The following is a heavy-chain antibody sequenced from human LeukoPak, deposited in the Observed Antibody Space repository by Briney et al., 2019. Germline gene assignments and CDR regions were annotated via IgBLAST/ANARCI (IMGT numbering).Heavy chain of an antibody. J-gene: IGHJ5*02. CDR1: GYTFTGYY. D-gene: IGHD2-15*01. CDR3: ARASPSTYCSGGSCHPSHNWFDP. V-gene: IGHV1-2*02. Sequence: ASVKVSCKASGYTFTGYYMHWVRQAPGQGLEWMGWINPNSGGTNYAQKFQGRVTMTRDTSISTAYMELSRLRSDDTAVYYCARASPSTYCSGGSCHPSHNWFDPWGQGTLVTVSS. CDR2: INPNSGGT.